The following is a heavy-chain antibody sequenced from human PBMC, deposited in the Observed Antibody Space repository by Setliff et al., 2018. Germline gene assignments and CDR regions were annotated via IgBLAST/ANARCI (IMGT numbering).Heavy chain of an antibody. V-gene: IGHV3-7*01. D-gene: IGHD3-3*01. CDR3: ARGRDFWSGYLAY. CDR2: IKQDGSEK. CDR1: GFTFSSYW. J-gene: IGHJ4*02. Sequence: GGSLRLSCAASGFTFSSYWMSWVRQAPGKGLEWVANIKQDGSEKYYVDSVKGRFTISRDNAKNSLYLQMNSLRAEDTAVYYCARGRDFWSGYLAYWGQGTLVTVSS.